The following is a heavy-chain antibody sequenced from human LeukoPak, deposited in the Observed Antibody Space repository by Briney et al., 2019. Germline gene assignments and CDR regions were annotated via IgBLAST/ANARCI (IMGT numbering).Heavy chain of an antibody. CDR2: ISWNSGSI. V-gene: IGHV3-9*01. CDR3: AGLGPPDMVVVVAATGALDI. J-gene: IGHJ3*02. D-gene: IGHD2-15*01. Sequence: GGSLRLSCAASGFTFDDYAMHWVRQAPGKGLEWVSGISWNSGSIGYADSVKGRFTISRDNAKNSLYLQMNSLRAEDTALYYCAGLGPPDMVVVVAATGALDIWGQGTMVNVAS. CDR1: GFTFDDYA.